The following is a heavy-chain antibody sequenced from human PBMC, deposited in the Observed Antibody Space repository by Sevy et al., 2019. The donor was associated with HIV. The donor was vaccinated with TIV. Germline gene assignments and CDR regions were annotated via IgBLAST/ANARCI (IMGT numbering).Heavy chain of an antibody. D-gene: IGHD6-19*01. Sequence: GGSLRLSCAAPGFTFRSYDMHWVRQAPGKGPEWVAIIYYDESLKYYADSVKGRFTISRDNSKNTLYLQMNSLRVEDTAVYYCASDLGSGWYPLDYWGQGTLVTVSS. J-gene: IGHJ4*02. CDR3: ASDLGSGWYPLDY. CDR1: GFTFRSYD. CDR2: IYYDESLK. V-gene: IGHV3-33*01.